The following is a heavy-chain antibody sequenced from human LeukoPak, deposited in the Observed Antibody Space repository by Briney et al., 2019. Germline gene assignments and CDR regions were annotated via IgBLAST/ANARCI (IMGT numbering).Heavy chain of an antibody. V-gene: IGHV4-39*01. CDR3: ARNYDDTNGYTD. CDR1: GGSIRSSTYY. D-gene: IGHD3-22*01. J-gene: IGHJ4*02. CDR2: IYYTGST. Sequence: SETLSLTCTVSGGSIRSSTYYWAWFRQPPGKGLEWIGTIYYTGSTYYKPFLKSRISMSVDTSKNEFSLKLSSVTAADTAVYYCARNYDDTNGYTDWGQGTLVTVSS.